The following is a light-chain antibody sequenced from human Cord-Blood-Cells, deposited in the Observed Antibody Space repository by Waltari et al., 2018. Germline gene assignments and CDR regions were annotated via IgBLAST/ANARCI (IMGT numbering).Light chain of an antibody. CDR1: SSDVGGYNY. V-gene: IGLV2-14*01. Sequence: SALTQPASVSGSPGQSITISCTGTSSDVGGYNYVSWYHQHPGKAPKLMIYEVSNRPSGVSNRFSGSKSGNTASLTISGLQAEDEADYYCSSYTSSSTVVFGGGTKLTVL. CDR3: SSYTSSSTVV. J-gene: IGLJ2*01. CDR2: EVS.